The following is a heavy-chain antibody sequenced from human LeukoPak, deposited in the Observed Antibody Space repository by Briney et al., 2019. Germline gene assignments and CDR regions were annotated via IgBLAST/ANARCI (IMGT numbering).Heavy chain of an antibody. D-gene: IGHD6-19*01. CDR3: ATLKQWLHDLGFDY. J-gene: IGHJ4*02. CDR1: RFTFSSYA. V-gene: IGHV3-23*01. Sequence: GGSLRLSCAASRFTFSSYAMSWVRQAPGEGLEWVSAISGSGGSAYYADSVKGRFTISRDNSKNTLYLQMNSLRAEDTAVYYCATLKQWLHDLGFDYWGQGALVTVSS. CDR2: ISGSGGSA.